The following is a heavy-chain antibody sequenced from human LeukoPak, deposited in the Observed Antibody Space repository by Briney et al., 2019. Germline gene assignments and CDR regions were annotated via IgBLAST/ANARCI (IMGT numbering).Heavy chain of an antibody. CDR2: ISAYNGNT. Sequence: ASVNVSCKASGYTFTSYGISWVRQAPGQGLEWMGWISAYNGNTNYAQKLQGRVTMTTGTSTSTAYMELRSLRSDDTAVYYCARRSFTAGRMSGDAFDIWGQGTMVTVSS. CDR3: ARRSFTAGRMSGDAFDI. D-gene: IGHD1-26*01. CDR1: GYTFTSYG. J-gene: IGHJ3*02. V-gene: IGHV1-18*01.